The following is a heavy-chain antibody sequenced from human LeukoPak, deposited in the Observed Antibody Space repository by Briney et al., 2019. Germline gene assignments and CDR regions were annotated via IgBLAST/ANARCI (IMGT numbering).Heavy chain of an antibody. Sequence: SQTLSLTCTVSGGSISSGDYYWSWIRQPPGKGLEWIGYIYYSGSTYYNPSLKSRVTISVDTSENQFSLKLSSVTAADTAVYYCARDKRYCSSTSCYIWGHYYYYMDVWGKGTTVTVSS. J-gene: IGHJ6*03. CDR1: GGSISSGDYY. D-gene: IGHD2-2*02. CDR3: ARDKRYCSSTSCYIWGHYYYYMDV. CDR2: IYYSGST. V-gene: IGHV4-30-4*08.